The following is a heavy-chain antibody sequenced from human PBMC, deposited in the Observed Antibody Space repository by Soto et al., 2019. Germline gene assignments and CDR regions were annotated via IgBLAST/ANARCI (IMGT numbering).Heavy chain of an antibody. J-gene: IGHJ4*02. CDR2: ISAYNGNT. CDR1: GYTFTSYG. Sequence: ASVKVSCKASGYTFTSYGISWVRQASGQGLEWMGWISAYNGNTNYAQKLQGRVTMTTDTSTSTAYMELRSLRSDDTAVYYCARVFGTYHDLLTGLWGGHFDYWGQRXQVTAPQ. V-gene: IGHV1-18*01. CDR3: ARVFGTYHDLLTGLWGGHFDY. D-gene: IGHD3-9*01.